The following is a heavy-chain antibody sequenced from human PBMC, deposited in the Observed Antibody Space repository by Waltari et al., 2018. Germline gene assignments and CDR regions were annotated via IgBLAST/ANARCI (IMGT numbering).Heavy chain of an antibody. D-gene: IGHD5-12*01. J-gene: IGHJ4*02. V-gene: IGHV4-39*07. Sequence: QLQLQESGPGLVKPSETTSTPSTAPRSYLRNTNYYWGWVRQPPGKGLEWIGRFYKSGTTYYNPSLKSRVTISVDTSNNQFSLKLNSVTAADTAVYYCVRGYPDIVATISDYWGQGTLVIVSS. CDR2: FYKSGTT. CDR3: VRGYPDIVATISDY. CDR1: RSYLRNTNYY.